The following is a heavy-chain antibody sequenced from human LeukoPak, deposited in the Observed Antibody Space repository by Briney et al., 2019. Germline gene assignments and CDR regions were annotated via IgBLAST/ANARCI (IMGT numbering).Heavy chain of an antibody. Sequence: GGSLRLSCVASGFTFSDAWMSWVRQAPGKGREWVGRIKGKIDGGTIDYAAPVKGRFTISRDDSRNTLYLQMNSLKTEDTAVYYCTTRRQDGWWGQGTLVTVSS. V-gene: IGHV3-15*01. J-gene: IGHJ4*02. D-gene: IGHD2-15*01. CDR3: TTRRQDGW. CDR1: GFTFSDAW. CDR2: IKGKIDGGTI.